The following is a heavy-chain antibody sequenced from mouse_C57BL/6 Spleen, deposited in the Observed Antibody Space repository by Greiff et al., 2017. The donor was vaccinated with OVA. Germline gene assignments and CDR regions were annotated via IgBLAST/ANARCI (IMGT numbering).Heavy chain of an antibody. D-gene: IGHD2-4*01. CDR3: AKNDYGWYFDV. Sequence: VKLQESGAELMKPGASVKLSCKATGYTFPGYWIEWVKQRPGHGLEWIGEILPGSGSTNYNEKFKGKATFTADKSPKTANMQLSSLTTEDSAIYYCAKNDYGWYFDVWGTGTTVTVSS. J-gene: IGHJ1*03. CDR1: GYTFPGYW. CDR2: ILPGSGST. V-gene: IGHV1-9*01.